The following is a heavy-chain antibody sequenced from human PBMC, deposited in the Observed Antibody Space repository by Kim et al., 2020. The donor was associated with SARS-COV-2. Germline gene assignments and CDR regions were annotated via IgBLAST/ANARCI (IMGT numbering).Heavy chain of an antibody. CDR1: GFTFSSYS. CDR2: ISSSSSYI. CDR3: ARAQYYYDSSGDFGSHDAFDI. V-gene: IGHV3-21*01. D-gene: IGHD3-22*01. Sequence: GGSLRLSCAASGFTFSSYSMNWVRQAPGKGLEWVSSISSSSSYIYYADSVKGRFTISRDNAKNSLYLQMNSLRAEDTAVYYCARAQYYYDSSGDFGSHDAFDIWGQGTMVTVSS. J-gene: IGHJ3*02.